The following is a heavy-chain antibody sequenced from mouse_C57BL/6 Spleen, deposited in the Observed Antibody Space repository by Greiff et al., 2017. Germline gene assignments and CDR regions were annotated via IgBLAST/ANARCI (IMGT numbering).Heavy chain of an antibody. Sequence: VKLMESGPELVKPGASVKISCKASGYAFSSSWMNWVKQRPGKGLEWIGRIYPGDGDTNYNGKFKGKATLTADKSSSTAYMQLSSLTSEDSAVYFCARADYDRIFDYWGQGTTLTVSS. J-gene: IGHJ2*01. CDR1: GYAFSSSW. CDR2: IYPGDGDT. CDR3: ARADYDRIFDY. V-gene: IGHV1-82*01. D-gene: IGHD2-4*01.